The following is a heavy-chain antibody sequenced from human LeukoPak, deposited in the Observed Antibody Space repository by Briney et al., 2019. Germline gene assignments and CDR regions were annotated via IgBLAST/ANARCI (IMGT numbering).Heavy chain of an antibody. D-gene: IGHD6-6*01. Sequence: SETLSLTCAVYGGSFSGYYWSWIRQPPGKGLEWIGEINHSGSTNYNPSLKSRVTISVDTSKNQFSLKLSSVTAADTAVCYCARGNGSSPPFDYWGQGTLVTVSS. CDR1: GGSFSGYY. CDR3: ARGNGSSPPFDY. J-gene: IGHJ4*02. CDR2: INHSGST. V-gene: IGHV4-34*01.